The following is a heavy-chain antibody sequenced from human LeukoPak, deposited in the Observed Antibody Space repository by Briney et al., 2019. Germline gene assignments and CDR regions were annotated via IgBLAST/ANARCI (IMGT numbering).Heavy chain of an antibody. CDR1: GGSISSYY. V-gene: IGHV4-39*07. Sequence: PSETLSLTCTVSGGSISSYYWRWIRQPPGKGLEWIGSIYHSGSTYYNPSLKSRVTISVDTSKNQFSLKLSSVTAADTAVYYCARGVARSSKFHFSYYFDYWGQGTLVTVSS. J-gene: IGHJ4*02. CDR2: IYHSGST. CDR3: ARGVARSSKFHFSYYFDY. D-gene: IGHD6-6*01.